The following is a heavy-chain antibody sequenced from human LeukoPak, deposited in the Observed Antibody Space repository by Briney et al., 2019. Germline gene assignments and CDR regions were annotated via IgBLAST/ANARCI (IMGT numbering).Heavy chain of an antibody. J-gene: IGHJ4*02. CDR3: ARTMYYYDSSGRFDY. V-gene: IGHV4-39*01. CDR1: GGSISSSSYY. CDR2: IYYSGST. Sequence: SETLSLTCTVSGGSISSSSYYWGWNRQPPGKGLEWIGSIYYSGSTYYNPSLKSRVTISVDTSKNQFSLKLSSVTAADTAVYYCARTMYYYDSSGRFDYWGQGTLVTVSS. D-gene: IGHD3-22*01.